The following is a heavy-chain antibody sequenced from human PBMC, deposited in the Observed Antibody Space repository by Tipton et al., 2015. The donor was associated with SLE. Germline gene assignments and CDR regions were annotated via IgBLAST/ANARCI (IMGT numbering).Heavy chain of an antibody. V-gene: IGHV4-39*07. CDR2: IFYTGNT. CDR1: GGSISSSTYY. D-gene: IGHD1-14*01. CDR3: ARPDLI. J-gene: IGHJ4*02. Sequence: LRLSCTVSGGSISSSTYYWGWIRQAPGKGLEWIGGIFYTGNTYYNPSLKSRVTISVDTSKNQLSLNLNPVTAADKAVYYCARPDLIWGQGTLVTVSS.